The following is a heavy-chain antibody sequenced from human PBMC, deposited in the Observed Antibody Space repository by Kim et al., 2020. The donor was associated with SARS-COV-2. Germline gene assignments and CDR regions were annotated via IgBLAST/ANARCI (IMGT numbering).Heavy chain of an antibody. D-gene: IGHD3-16*02. J-gene: IGHJ6*02. CDR2: ISSSSSYT. V-gene: IGHV3-11*05. CDR1: GFTFSDYY. Sequence: GSLRLSCAASGFTFSDYYMSWIRQAPGKGLEWVSYISSSSSYTNYADSVKGRFTISRDNAKNSLYLQMNSLRAEDTAVYYCARVGYDYVWGSYRDYYYYYGIDVWGQGTTVTVSS. CDR3: ARVGYDYVWGSYRDYYYYYGIDV.